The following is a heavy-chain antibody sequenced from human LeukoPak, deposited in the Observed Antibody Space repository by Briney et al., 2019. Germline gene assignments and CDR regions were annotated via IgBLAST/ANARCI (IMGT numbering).Heavy chain of an antibody. J-gene: IGHJ4*02. CDR2: ISYDGSNK. CDR3: AKDNVAAAGRYFDY. V-gene: IGHV3-30*04. CDR1: GFTFSGSA. Sequence: GGSLKLSCAASGFTFSGSAMHWVRQAPGKGLEWVALISYDGSNKYFADSVKGRFTISRDNSKNTLYLQMHSLRAEDTAVYYCAKDNVAAAGRYFDYWGQGTLVTVSS. D-gene: IGHD6-13*01.